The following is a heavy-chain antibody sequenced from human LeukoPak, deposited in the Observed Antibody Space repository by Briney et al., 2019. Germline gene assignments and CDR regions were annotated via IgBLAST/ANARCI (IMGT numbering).Heavy chain of an antibody. V-gene: IGHV4-4*07. CDR1: GASISSYY. D-gene: IGHD6-19*01. Sequence: SETLSLTCTVSGASISSYYWSWIRQPAGKGLEWIGRIDGSGNTNYNPSLKSRISVSVDTSKNQVSLKLSYVTAADTAVYYCARDGGSGWFDYWRQGTLVTVSS. CDR3: ARDGGSGWFDY. CDR2: IDGSGNT. J-gene: IGHJ4*02.